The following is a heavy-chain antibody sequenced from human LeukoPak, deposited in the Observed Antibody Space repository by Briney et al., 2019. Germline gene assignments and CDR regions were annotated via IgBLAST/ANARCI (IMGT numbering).Heavy chain of an antibody. Sequence: GGSLRLSCAASGFTFSSYWMSWVRQAPGKGPEWVANIKQDGSEKYYVDSGKGRFTISRDNAKNSLYLQMNSLRAEDTAVYYCARGSYGSGSYYNGPLPFDYWGQGTLVTVSS. CDR3: ARGSYGSGSYYNGPLPFDY. CDR1: GFTFSSYW. CDR2: IKQDGSEK. V-gene: IGHV3-7*04. D-gene: IGHD3-10*01. J-gene: IGHJ4*02.